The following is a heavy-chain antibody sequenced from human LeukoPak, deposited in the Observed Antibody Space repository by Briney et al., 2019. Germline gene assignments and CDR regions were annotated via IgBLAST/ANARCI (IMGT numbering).Heavy chain of an antibody. D-gene: IGHD3-10*01. CDR1: GYTFSTYY. CDR3: ARANGGGLDY. Sequence: ASVKVSCKTSGYTFSTYYMHWVRQAPGQGLEWLGIIHPTDGSTSYTQKIQGRVTMTRDTATGTVHLELSSLRSEDTAVYWCARANGGGLDYWGQGTLITVSS. CDR2: IHPTDGST. V-gene: IGHV1-46*01. J-gene: IGHJ4*02.